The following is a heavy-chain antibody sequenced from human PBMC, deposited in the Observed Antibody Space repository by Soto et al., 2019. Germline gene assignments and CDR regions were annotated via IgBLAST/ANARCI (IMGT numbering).Heavy chain of an antibody. D-gene: IGHD3-22*01. Sequence: PGGSLRLSCAVSRFTFSSYGMNWVRQAPGKGLEWVSYIGIGSSTKYYADSVKGRFTISRDNAKNSLYLQMNSLRAEDTAVYYCARDQLYYNDISGRPLNAFDVWGQGTMVTVSS. CDR3: ARDQLYYNDISGRPLNAFDV. V-gene: IGHV3-48*01. J-gene: IGHJ3*01. CDR1: RFTFSSYG. CDR2: IGIGSSTK.